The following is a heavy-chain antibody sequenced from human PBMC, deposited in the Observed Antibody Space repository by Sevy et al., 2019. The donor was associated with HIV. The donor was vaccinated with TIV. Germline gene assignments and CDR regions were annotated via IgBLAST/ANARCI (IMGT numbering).Heavy chain of an antibody. CDR1: GFTFNSYG. Sequence: GGSLRLSCAASGFTFNSYGMHWVRQAAGKGLEWVGVISYDGSKTYYIDSVKGRFTNSRDMSMNTLDLQMNSLRSEDTAVYFCGKEGTASRGGFVYWGQGTLVTVSS. V-gene: IGHV3-30*18. J-gene: IGHJ4*02. CDR2: ISYDGSKT. D-gene: IGHD6-6*01. CDR3: GKEGTASRGGFVY.